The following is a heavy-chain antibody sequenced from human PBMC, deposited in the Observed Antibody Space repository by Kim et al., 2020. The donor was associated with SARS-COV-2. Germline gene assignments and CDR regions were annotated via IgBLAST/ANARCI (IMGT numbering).Heavy chain of an antibody. Sequence: GGSLRLSCAASGFTFSSYGMHWVRQAPGKGLEWVAVIWYDGSNKYYADSVKGRFTISRDNSKNTLYLQMNSLRAEDTAVYYCARDAVRGRRELLWFGELRYGMDVWGQGTTVTVSS. CDR1: GFTFSSYG. J-gene: IGHJ6*02. CDR2: IWYDGSNK. V-gene: IGHV3-33*01. CDR3: ARDAVRGRRELLWFGELRYGMDV. D-gene: IGHD3-10*01.